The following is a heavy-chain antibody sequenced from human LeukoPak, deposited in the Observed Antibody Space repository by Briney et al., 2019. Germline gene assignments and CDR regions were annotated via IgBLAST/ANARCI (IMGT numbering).Heavy chain of an antibody. Sequence: ASVKVSCKASGYTFTSYYMHWVRQAPGQGLEWMGWINPNSGGTNYAQKFQGRVTMTRDTSISTAYMELSRLRSDDTAVYYCATSLGSPGIAAAGDFDYWGQGTLVTVSS. D-gene: IGHD6-13*01. V-gene: IGHV1-2*02. CDR2: INPNSGGT. CDR1: GYTFTSYY. CDR3: ATSLGSPGIAAAGDFDY. J-gene: IGHJ4*02.